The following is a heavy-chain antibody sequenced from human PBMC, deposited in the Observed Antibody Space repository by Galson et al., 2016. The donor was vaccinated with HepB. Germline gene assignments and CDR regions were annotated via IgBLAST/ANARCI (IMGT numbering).Heavy chain of an antibody. CDR3: ARDKYLSGYDLPFDI. CDR2: INSDGSST. Sequence: SLRLSCAASGFSFSSYWMHWVRQAPGKGLVWVSRINSDGSSTSNADSVKGRFTISRDNAKNTLYLQKNSLRAEDTAVYYCARDKYLSGYDLPFDIWGQGTMGTVSS. J-gene: IGHJ3*02. V-gene: IGHV3-74*01. D-gene: IGHD5-12*01. CDR1: GFSFSSYW.